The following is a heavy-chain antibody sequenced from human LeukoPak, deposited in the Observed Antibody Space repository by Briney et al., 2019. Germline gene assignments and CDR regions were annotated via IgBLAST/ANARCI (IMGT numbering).Heavy chain of an antibody. V-gene: IGHV4-59*12. CDR1: GGSISSYY. D-gene: IGHD3-22*01. CDR3: ARDPHYYDSSGYPRGWYYFDS. J-gene: IGHJ4*02. CDR2: IYYSGST. Sequence: SETLSLTCTVSGGSISSYYWSWIRQPPGKGLEWVGYIYYSGSTNYNPSLKSRVTISVDTSKNQFSLKLSSVTAADTAVYYCARDPHYYDSSGYPRGWYYFDSWGQGTLVTVSS.